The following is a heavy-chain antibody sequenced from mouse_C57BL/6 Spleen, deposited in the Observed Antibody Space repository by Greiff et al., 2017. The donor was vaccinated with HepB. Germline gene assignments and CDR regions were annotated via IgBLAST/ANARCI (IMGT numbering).Heavy chain of an antibody. J-gene: IGHJ3*01. V-gene: IGHV1-76*01. CDR1: GYTFTDYY. D-gene: IGHD1-1*01. CDR2: IYPGSGNT. CDR3: ARGGVAKGWFAY. Sequence: QVQLQQSGAELVRPGASVKLSCKASGYTFTDYYINWVKQRPGQGLEWIARIYPGSGNTYYNEKFKGKATLTAEKSSSTAYMQLSSLTSEDSAVYFCARGGVAKGWFAYWGQGTLVTVSA.